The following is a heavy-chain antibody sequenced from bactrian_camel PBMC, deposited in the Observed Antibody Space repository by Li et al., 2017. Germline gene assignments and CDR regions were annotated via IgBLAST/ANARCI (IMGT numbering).Heavy chain of an antibody. V-gene: IGHV3S28*01. D-gene: IGHD6*01. CDR3: AAALTGVAGMCSYKTYKY. Sequence: QLVESGGGSVQTGGSLRLSCAASGYTVSSYCMGWFRQAPGKQREGVAYIYTGGRSTYYADSVKGRFTISQDNSKNTLYLQTNSLKPEDTAMYYCAAALTGVAGMCSYKTYKYWGQGTQVTVS. CDR1: GYTVSSYC. CDR2: IYTGGRST. J-gene: IGHJ4*01.